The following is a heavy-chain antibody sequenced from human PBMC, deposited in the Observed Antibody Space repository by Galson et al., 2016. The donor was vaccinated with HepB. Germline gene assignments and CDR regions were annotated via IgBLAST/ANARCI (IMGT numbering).Heavy chain of an antibody. Sequence: QSGAEVKKPGESLKISCKGSGYSFSNYWIGWVRQMSGKGLEWMGIIYPGDSDTRYSPSFQAQVTISADKSSSTAYLQWRSLKASDSAMYYCVRLGAYNTGSYWEDYWGRGTLVTVSS. V-gene: IGHV5-51*01. CDR2: IYPGDSDT. J-gene: IGHJ4*02. D-gene: IGHD6-19*01. CDR1: GYSFSNYW. CDR3: VRLGAYNTGSYWEDY.